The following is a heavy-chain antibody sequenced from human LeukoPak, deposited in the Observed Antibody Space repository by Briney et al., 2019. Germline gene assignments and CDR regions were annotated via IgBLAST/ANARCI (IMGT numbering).Heavy chain of an antibody. V-gene: IGHV6-1*01. CDR2: TYYRSEWYN. Sequence: SQTLSLTCVISGDSVSSNHVVWNWIRQSPSRDLEWLGRTYYRSEWYNDYPVSVKSRLSINADTSKNQFSLQLNSVTPEDTAVYYCARSSGTYPNAFDIWGQGTMVTVSS. J-gene: IGHJ3*02. CDR3: ARSSGTYPNAFDI. CDR1: GDSVSSNHVV. D-gene: IGHD1-26*01.